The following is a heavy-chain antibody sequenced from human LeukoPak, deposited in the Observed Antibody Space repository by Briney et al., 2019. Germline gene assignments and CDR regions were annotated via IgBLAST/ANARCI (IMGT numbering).Heavy chain of an antibody. Sequence: ASVKVSCKTSGYTFTSYYMHWVRQAPGQGLEWMGIINPSGTSTSNAQKFQGRVSMTSDTSKNQFSLKLSSVTAADTAVYYCARRFLRYFDWFSESDRGFDYWGQGTLVTVSS. CDR1: GYTFTSYY. CDR3: ARRFLRYFDWFSESDRGFDY. CDR2: INPSGTST. V-gene: IGHV1-46*01. J-gene: IGHJ4*02. D-gene: IGHD3-9*01.